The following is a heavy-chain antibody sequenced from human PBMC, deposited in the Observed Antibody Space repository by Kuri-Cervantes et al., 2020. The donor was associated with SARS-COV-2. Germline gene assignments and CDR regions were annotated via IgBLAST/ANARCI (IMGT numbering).Heavy chain of an antibody. CDR2: IRYDGSNK. Sequence: GESLKISCAASGFTFSSYGMHWVRQAPGKGLEWVAFIRYDGSNKCYADSVKGRFTISRDNSKNTLYLQMNSLRAEDTAVYYCAKDFWSGYYYFDYWGQGTLVTVSS. CDR1: GFTFSSYG. J-gene: IGHJ4*02. CDR3: AKDFWSGYYYFDY. D-gene: IGHD3-3*01. V-gene: IGHV3-30*02.